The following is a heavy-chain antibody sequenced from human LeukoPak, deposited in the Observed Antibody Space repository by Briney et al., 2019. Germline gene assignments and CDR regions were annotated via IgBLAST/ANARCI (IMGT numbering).Heavy chain of an antibody. D-gene: IGHD3-22*01. V-gene: IGHV1-69*04. CDR3: ARAPTMIVGWFDP. Sequence: GASVKVSCKASGGTFSSYAISWVRQAPGQGLEWMGRIIPIFGIANYAQKFQGRVTITADKSTSTAYMELSSLRSEDTAVYYCARAPTMIVGWFDPWGQRTLVTASS. CDR1: GGTFSSYA. CDR2: IIPIFGIA. J-gene: IGHJ5*02.